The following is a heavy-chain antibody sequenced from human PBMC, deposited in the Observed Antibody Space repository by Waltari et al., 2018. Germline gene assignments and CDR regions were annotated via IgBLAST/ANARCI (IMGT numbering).Heavy chain of an antibody. Sequence: QLQLQESGPGLVKPSETLSLTCTVSGGSISSSSYYWGWIRQPPGKGLEWIGSIYYSGSTYYNPSLKSRVTISVDTSKNQFSLKLSSVTAADTAVYYCATAKPVEMATTPFDYWGQGTLVTVSS. V-gene: IGHV4-39*01. CDR1: GGSISSSSYY. CDR3: ATAKPVEMATTPFDY. J-gene: IGHJ4*02. CDR2: IYYSGST. D-gene: IGHD5-12*01.